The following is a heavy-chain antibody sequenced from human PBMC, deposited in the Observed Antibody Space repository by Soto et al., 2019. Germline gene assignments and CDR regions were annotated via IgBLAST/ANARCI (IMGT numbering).Heavy chain of an antibody. D-gene: IGHD4-4*01. V-gene: IGHV3-74*01. CDR2: VSSDGSST. J-gene: IGHJ4*02. CDR1: GFTFSSYW. CDR3: ARGLPNYSSFDS. Sequence: EVQLVESGGGLVQPGASRRLSCAASGFTFSSYWMHWIRQAPGKGLVWVSRVSSDGSSTVYANSVKGRLTISRDNAKNTLYLQMNSLSDEDTAVYYCARGLPNYSSFDSWGQGTLVTVSS.